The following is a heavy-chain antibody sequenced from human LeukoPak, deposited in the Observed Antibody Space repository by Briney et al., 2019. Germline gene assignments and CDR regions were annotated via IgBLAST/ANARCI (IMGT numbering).Heavy chain of an antibody. CDR2: ISGSGGST. J-gene: IGHJ6*02. V-gene: IGHV3-23*01. Sequence: GGSLRLSCAASGFTFSSYAMSWVRQAPGKGLVWVSAISGSGGSTYYEDSVKGRLTISRDNSKNTLYLQMNSLRAEDTAVYYCAKAEYGSGSYYNGVYYYGMDVWGQGTTVTVSS. CDR1: GFTFSSYA. CDR3: AKAEYGSGSYYNGVYYYGMDV. D-gene: IGHD3-10*01.